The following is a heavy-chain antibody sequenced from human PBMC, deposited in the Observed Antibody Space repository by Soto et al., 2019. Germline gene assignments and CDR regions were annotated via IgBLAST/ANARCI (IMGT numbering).Heavy chain of an antibody. CDR2: ISASGATT. J-gene: IGHJ4*02. D-gene: IGHD1-1*01. CDR3: TKGGIPRRYNIPKVDFDY. V-gene: IGHV3-23*01. Sequence: SLRLSCAASGFIFSNYAMSWVRQAPGRGLEWVSAISASGATTYYPDSVKGRFTISRDNSKNTLYLQMNNLRADDTAVYYCTKGGIPRRYNIPKVDFDYWGQGSLVTVSS. CDR1: GFIFSNYA.